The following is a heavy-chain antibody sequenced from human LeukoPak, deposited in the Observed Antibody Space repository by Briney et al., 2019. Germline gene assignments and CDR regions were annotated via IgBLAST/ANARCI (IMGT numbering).Heavy chain of an antibody. V-gene: IGHV4-34*01. CDR1: GGSFSGYY. CDR2: INHIGST. J-gene: IGHJ4*02. CDR3: VRTSYGYGYIQYLYY. Sequence: SETLSLTCAVYGGSFSGYYWSWIRQPPGKGLECIGQINHIGSTHYNQSLKSQVTISVDKTTNHSSLMLSSVSAADTGVCYTVRTSYGYGYIQYLYYWGQGTLVTVSS. D-gene: IGHD2-2*01.